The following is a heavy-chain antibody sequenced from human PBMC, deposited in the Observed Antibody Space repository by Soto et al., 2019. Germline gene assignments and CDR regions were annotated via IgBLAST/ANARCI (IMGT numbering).Heavy chain of an antibody. CDR3: ARIFDYDFCSGYRPRRGYYGMDV. CDR2: IYYSGST. J-gene: IGHJ6*02. D-gene: IGHD3-3*01. CDR1: GGSISSYY. V-gene: IGHV4-59*01. Sequence: PSETLSLTCTVSGGSISSYYWSWIRQPPGKGLEWIGYIYYSGSTNYNPSLKSRVTISVDTSKNQFSLRLSSVTAADTAVYYCARIFDYDFCSGYRPRRGYYGMDVWGQGTTVTVSS.